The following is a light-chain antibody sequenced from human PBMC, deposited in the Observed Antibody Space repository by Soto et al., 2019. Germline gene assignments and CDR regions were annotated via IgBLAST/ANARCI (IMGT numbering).Light chain of an antibody. CDR2: DAS. J-gene: IGKJ5*01. Sequence: EIVLTQSPATLSLSPGERATLSCRASQSVSSSYLAWYQQKPGQSPRLLIYDASNRATGIPARFSGSGSGTDFTLTISSLQPEDFATYYCQQTYTTPEITFGQGTRLEIK. CDR1: QSVSSSY. CDR3: QQTYTTPEIT. V-gene: IGKV3D-20*02.